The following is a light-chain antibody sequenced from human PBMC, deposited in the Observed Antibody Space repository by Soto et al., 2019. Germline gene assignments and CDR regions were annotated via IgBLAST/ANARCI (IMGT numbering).Light chain of an antibody. J-gene: IGKJ1*01. V-gene: IGKV3-20*01. CDR3: QQYGSSLPWT. CDR1: QSVSSD. CDR2: GAS. Sequence: EIVMTQSPATLSVSPGERATLSCRASQSVSSDLAWYQQKPGQAPRLLIYGASSRATGIPDRFSGSGSGTDFTLTISRLEPEDFAVYYCQQYGSSLPWTFGQGTKVDIK.